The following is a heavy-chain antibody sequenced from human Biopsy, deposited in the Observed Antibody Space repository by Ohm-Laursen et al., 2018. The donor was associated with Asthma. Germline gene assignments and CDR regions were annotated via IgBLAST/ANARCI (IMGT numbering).Heavy chain of an antibody. CDR3: ARDAPTGGYIDY. Sequence: SLRLSCAASGFTFSGYTMNRVRQAPGKGLEWVSSITSSSSYIFYADSVKGRFTISRDNPRNSLYLQMNSLRAEDTAVYYCARDAPTGGYIDYWGLGTLVTVSS. CDR1: GFTFSGYT. CDR2: ITSSSSYI. J-gene: IGHJ4*02. D-gene: IGHD7-27*01. V-gene: IGHV3-21*01.